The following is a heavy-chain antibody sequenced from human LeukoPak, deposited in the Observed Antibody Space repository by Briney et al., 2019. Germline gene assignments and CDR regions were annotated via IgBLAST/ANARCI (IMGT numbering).Heavy chain of an antibody. V-gene: IGHV3-23*01. CDR2: ISGSGGST. CDR1: GFTFSSYA. CDR3: TTDSEPNYYDSSGFRPEYYFDY. Sequence: GGSLRLSCAASGFTFSSYAMSWVRQAPGKGLEWVSTISGSGGSTYYADSVKGRFTISRDNSKNTLYLQMNTLRAEDTAVYYCTTDSEPNYYDSSGFRPEYYFDYWGQGTLVTVSS. D-gene: IGHD3-22*01. J-gene: IGHJ4*02.